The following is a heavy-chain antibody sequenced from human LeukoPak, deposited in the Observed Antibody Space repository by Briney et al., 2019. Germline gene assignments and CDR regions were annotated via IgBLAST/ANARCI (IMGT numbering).Heavy chain of an antibody. CDR2: IYYSGST. CDR3: ARDSYKNAFDI. V-gene: IGHV4-31*03. J-gene: IGHJ3*02. D-gene: IGHD1-1*01. Sequence: SQTLSLTRTVSGGSISSGGYYWSWIRQHPGKGLEWIGYIYYSGSTYYNPSLKSRVTISVDTSKNQFSLKLSSVTAADTAVYYCARDSYKNAFDIWGQGTMVTVSS. CDR1: GGSISSGGYY.